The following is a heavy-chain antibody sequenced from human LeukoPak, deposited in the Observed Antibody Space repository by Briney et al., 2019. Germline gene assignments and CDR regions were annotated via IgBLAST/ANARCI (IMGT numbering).Heavy chain of an antibody. J-gene: IGHJ4*02. D-gene: IGHD5-12*01. CDR3: ARGLRVATIPSEFDY. CDR1: GGTFSSYA. CDR2: IIPIFGTA. Sequence: VASVKVSCKASGGTFSSYAISWVRQAPGQGLEWMGGIIPIFGTANYAQKFQGRVTITADESTSTAYMELSSLRSEDTAVYYCARGLRVATIPSEFDYWGQGTLVTVSS. V-gene: IGHV1-69*13.